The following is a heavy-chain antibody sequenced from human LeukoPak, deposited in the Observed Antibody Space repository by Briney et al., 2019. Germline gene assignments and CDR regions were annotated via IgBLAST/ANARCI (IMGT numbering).Heavy chain of an antibody. D-gene: IGHD3-10*01. CDR3: AREGGYYYGSGSYYNRHYGRWFDP. CDR1: GGSISSYY. V-gene: IGHV4-59*01. Sequence: PSETLSLTCTVSGGSISSYYWSWIRQPPGKGLEWIGYIYYSGSTNYNPSLKSRVTISVDTSKNQFSLKLSSVTAADTAVYYCAREGGYYYGSGSYYNRHYGRWFDPWDQGTLVTVSS. CDR2: IYYSGST. J-gene: IGHJ5*02.